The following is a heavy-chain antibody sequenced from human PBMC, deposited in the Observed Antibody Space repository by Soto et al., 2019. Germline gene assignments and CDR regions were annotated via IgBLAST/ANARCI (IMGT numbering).Heavy chain of an antibody. Sequence: SCKGSGYSFTSYWISWVRQMPGKGLEWMGRIDPSDSYTNYSPSFQGHVTISADKSISTAYLQWSSLKASDTAMYYCARPSRVATYYYYYYGMDVWGQGTTVTVSS. J-gene: IGHJ6*02. CDR2: IDPSDSYT. V-gene: IGHV5-10-1*01. CDR1: GYSFTSYW. CDR3: ARPSRVATYYYYYYGMDV.